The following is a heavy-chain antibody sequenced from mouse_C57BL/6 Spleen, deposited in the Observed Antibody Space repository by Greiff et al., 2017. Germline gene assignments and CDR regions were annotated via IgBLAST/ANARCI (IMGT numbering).Heavy chain of an antibody. D-gene: IGHD1-1*01. J-gene: IGHJ3*01. CDR3: ARSICGSSSFAY. Sequence: DVKLVESGGGLVQPGGSLSLSCAASGFTFTDYYMSWVRQPPGKALEWLGFIRNKANGYTTEYSASVKGRFTIYRDNSQSILYLKMNALRAEDSATYNCARSICGSSSFAYWGQGTLVTVSA. CDR1: GFTFTDYY. V-gene: IGHV7-3*01. CDR2: IRNKANGYTT.